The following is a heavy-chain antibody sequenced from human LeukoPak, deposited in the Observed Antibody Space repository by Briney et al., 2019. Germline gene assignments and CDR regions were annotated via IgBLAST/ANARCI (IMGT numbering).Heavy chain of an antibody. J-gene: IGHJ4*02. CDR1: GFTFSSYS. CDR3: ARDSGFDY. Sequence: GGSLRLSCAASGFTFSSYSMNWVRQAPGKGLEWVSSISSSSGYIYYADSVKGRFTISRDNAKNSLYLQMNSLRAEDTAVYYRARDSGFDYWGQGTLVTVSS. D-gene: IGHD2-15*01. CDR2: ISSSSGYI. V-gene: IGHV3-21*01.